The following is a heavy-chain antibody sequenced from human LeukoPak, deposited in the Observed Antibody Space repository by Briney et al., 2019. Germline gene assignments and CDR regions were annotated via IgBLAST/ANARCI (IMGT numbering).Heavy chain of an antibody. J-gene: IGHJ5*02. CDR2: IYHSGST. D-gene: IGHD3-10*01. CDR3: ASTMVRGVIRFDP. V-gene: IGHV4-4*02. Sequence: SETLSLTCAVSGGSISSSNWWSWVRQPPGKGLEWIGEIYHSGSTNYNPSLKSRVTISVDKSKNQFSLKLSSVTAADTAVYYCASTMVRGVIRFDPWGQGTLVTVSS. CDR1: GGSISSSNW.